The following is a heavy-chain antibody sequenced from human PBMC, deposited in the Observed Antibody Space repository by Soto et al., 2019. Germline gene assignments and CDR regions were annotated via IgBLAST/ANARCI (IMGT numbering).Heavy chain of an antibody. CDR2: IYPADSAT. CDR3: PRSPPVSPWWGGLPPPARSNWLDT. D-gene: IGHD3-16*01. V-gene: IGHV5-51*01. J-gene: IGHJ5*02. CDR1: GFRFTSYK. Sequence: PGESLKISCKGSGFRFTSYKIGWVRQMPGKGLEWMGIIYPADSATRYSPSFQGQVTISADKSISTAYLQWSSLKASDTAMYYCPRSPPVSPWWGGLPPPARSNWLDTWRRETLVTASS.